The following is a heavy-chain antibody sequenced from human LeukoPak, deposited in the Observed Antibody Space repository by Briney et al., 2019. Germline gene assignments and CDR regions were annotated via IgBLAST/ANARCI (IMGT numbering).Heavy chain of an antibody. D-gene: IGHD3-16*01. V-gene: IGHV3-23*01. J-gene: IGHJ5*02. CDR2: IGGRGGST. CDR1: GFRFSDFT. Sequence: GGALRLSCAASGFRFSDFTMTWVRQAPGKGPEWVSAIGGRGGSTYYADSLGGRFTISRDNSKDMLYLQMNSLKVEDTATYYCGKEGGAWGQGTKVTVSS. CDR3: GKEGGA.